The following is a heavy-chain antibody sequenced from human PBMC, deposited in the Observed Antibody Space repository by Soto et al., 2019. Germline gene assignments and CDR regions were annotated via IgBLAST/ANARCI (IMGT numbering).Heavy chain of an antibody. J-gene: IGHJ2*01. D-gene: IGHD6-13*01. Sequence: QVQLVQSGAEVKKPGASVKVSCKASGYTFTSYDINWVRQATGQGIEWMGWMNPNSGKTGYAQKFQGRVTMTRNTATSTPYMELSSLRSEHTAVYFCARRGFSSSWGYWYFDLWGRGTLVTVSS. V-gene: IGHV1-8*01. CDR3: ARRGFSSSWGYWYFDL. CDR2: MNPNSGKT. CDR1: GYTFTSYD.